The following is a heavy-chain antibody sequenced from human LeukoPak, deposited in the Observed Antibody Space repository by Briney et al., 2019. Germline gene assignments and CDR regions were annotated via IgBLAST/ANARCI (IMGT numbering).Heavy chain of an antibody. J-gene: IGHJ6*02. V-gene: IGHV3-64D*06. D-gene: IGHD5-12*01. CDR1: GFTFSSYA. Sequence: GGSLRLSCSASGFTFSSYAMHWVRQAQGKGLKYVSAISSNGGSTYYADSVKGRFTISRDNSKNTLYLQMSSLRAEDTAVYYCSREGSGYDLYFYYYGMDVWGQGTTVTVSS. CDR3: SREGSGYDLYFYYYGMDV. CDR2: ISSNGGST.